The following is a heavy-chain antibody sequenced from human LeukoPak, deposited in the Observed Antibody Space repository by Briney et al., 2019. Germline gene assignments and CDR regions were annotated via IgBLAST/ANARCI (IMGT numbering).Heavy chain of an antibody. CDR1: GYTFTSYD. CDR3: ARAGSIVVVPAAISDWFDP. D-gene: IGHD2-2*01. CDR2: MNPNSGNT. J-gene: IGHJ5*02. V-gene: IGHV1-8*01. Sequence: GASVKVSCKASGYTFTSYDINWVRQATGQGLEWMGWMNPNSGNTGYAQKFQGRVTMTRNTSIGTAYMELSSLRSEDTAVYYCARAGSIVVVPAAISDWFDPWGQGTLVTVSS.